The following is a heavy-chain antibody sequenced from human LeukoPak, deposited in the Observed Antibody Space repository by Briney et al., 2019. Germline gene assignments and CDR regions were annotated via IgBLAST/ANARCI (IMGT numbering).Heavy chain of an antibody. D-gene: IGHD3-22*01. Sequence: SETLSLTCTVSGGSISSYYWSWIRQPPGKGLEWIGYIYYSGSTNYNPSLKSRVTISVDTSKNQFSLKLSSVTAADTAVYYCASIVVGAFGLPWGQGTLVTVSS. CDR2: IYYSGST. J-gene: IGHJ5*02. CDR3: ASIVVGAFGLP. CDR1: GGSISSYY. V-gene: IGHV4-59*01.